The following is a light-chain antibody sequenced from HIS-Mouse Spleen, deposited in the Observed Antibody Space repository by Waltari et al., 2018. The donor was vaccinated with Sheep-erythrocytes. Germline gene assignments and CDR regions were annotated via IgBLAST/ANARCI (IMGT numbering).Light chain of an antibody. Sequence: EIVLTQSPATLSLSPGERATLSCRASQSVSSYLAWYQPKPGQAPRLLLDDASNRATGIPARFSGSGSGTDFTLTISSLEPEDFAVYYCQQRSNWPPTFGQGTKVEIK. CDR1: QSVSSY. CDR2: DAS. V-gene: IGKV3-11*01. CDR3: QQRSNWPPT. J-gene: IGKJ1*01.